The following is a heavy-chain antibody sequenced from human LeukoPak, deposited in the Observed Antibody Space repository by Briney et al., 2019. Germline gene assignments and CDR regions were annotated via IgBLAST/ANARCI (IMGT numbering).Heavy chain of an antibody. Sequence: ASVKVSCKASGYTFTSYDINWVRQATGQGLEWMGWMNPNSGNTGYAQKFQGRVTITRNTSISTAYMELSSLRSEDTAVYYCARGLFRHITIFGVVTSHFDYWGQGTLVTVSS. CDR3: ARGLFRHITIFGVVTSHFDY. J-gene: IGHJ4*02. V-gene: IGHV1-8*03. D-gene: IGHD3-3*01. CDR1: GYTFTSYD. CDR2: MNPNSGNT.